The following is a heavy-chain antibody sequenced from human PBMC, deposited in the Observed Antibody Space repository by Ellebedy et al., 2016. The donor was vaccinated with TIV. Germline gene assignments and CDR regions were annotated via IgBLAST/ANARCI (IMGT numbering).Heavy chain of an antibody. D-gene: IGHD5-24*01. Sequence: SETLSLXCAVYGGSFSGYYWSWIRQPPGKGLEWIGEINHSGSTNYNPSLKSRVTISVDTSKNQFSLKLSSVTAADTAVYYCARGRGNGYNRDYWGQGTLVTVSS. CDR2: INHSGST. V-gene: IGHV4-34*01. CDR1: GGSFSGYY. CDR3: ARGRGNGYNRDY. J-gene: IGHJ4*02.